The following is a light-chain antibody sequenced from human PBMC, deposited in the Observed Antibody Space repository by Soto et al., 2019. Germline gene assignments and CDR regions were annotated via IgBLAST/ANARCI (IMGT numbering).Light chain of an antibody. J-gene: IGKJ1*01. V-gene: IGKV1-5*03. CDR1: QSINTW. CDR3: QQYNTYTRT. Sequence: DIHMTQSPSTLSASVGDRVTITCRASQSINTWLAWYQQKPGEAPRLLIYEGSTLERCVPSRFSGSGSGTEFTLTIISLQPDEFATFYCQQYNTYTRTLGQGTKVEVK. CDR2: EGS.